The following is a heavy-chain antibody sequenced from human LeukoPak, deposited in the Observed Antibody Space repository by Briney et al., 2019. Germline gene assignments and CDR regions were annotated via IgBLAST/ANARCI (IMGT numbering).Heavy chain of an antibody. CDR1: GGSVSSGSYY. J-gene: IGHJ5*02. Sequence: PSETLSLTCTVSGGSVSSGSYYWSWLRQPPGKGLEWIGYIYHSGSTYYNPSLKSRVTISVDRSKNQFSLKLSSVTAADTAVYYCARGGSYGYWFDPWGQGTLVTVSS. CDR2: IYHSGST. V-gene: IGHV4-30-2*01. CDR3: ARGGSYGYWFDP. D-gene: IGHD1-26*01.